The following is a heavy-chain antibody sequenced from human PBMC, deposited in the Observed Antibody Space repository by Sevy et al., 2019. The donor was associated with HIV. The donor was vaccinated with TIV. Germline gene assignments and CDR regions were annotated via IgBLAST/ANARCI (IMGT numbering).Heavy chain of an antibody. CDR1: GFSLSTRGEG. Sequence: SGPTLVKPTQTLALTCTFSGFSLSTRGEGVGWIRQPPGKALEWLALIYWNDDQRYSPSLKSRLTITKDTSRNQVVLTMTNMDPVDTATYYCAHRGGVHYYDNDGYYSRAEYFQYWGQGTLVTVSS. V-gene: IGHV2-5*01. J-gene: IGHJ1*01. D-gene: IGHD3-22*01. CDR3: AHRGGVHYYDNDGYYSRAEYFQY. CDR2: IYWNDDQ.